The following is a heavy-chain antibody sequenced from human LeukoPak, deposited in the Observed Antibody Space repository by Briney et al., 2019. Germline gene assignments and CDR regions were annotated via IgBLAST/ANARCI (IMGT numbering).Heavy chain of an antibody. CDR1: GYTFTSYD. J-gene: IGHJ6*03. V-gene: IGHV1-2*02. CDR2: INPNSGGT. Sequence: ASVKVSCKASGYTFTSYDINWVRQAPGQGLEWMGWINPNSGGTNYAQKFQGRVTMTRDTSISTAYMELSRLRSDDTAVYYCARDIVVVVAATPSRDYYYYMDVWGKGTTVTVSS. D-gene: IGHD2-15*01. CDR3: ARDIVVVVAATPSRDYYYYMDV.